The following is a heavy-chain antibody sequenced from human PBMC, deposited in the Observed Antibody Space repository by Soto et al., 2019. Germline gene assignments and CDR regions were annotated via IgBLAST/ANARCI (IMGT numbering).Heavy chain of an antibody. CDR1: GYRFDNYW. D-gene: IGHD2-15*01. V-gene: IGHV5-51*01. CDR2: IYPGDSDT. J-gene: IGHJ5*02. Sequence: GESLKISCKASGYRFDNYWIAWVRQMPGKGLEWMGIIYPGDSDTRYSPSFQGQVTISADKSISTAYLQWSSLKASDTAIYYCARKDCSGASCYLSDWFDPWGLGTPVTVSS. CDR3: ARKDCSGASCYLSDWFDP.